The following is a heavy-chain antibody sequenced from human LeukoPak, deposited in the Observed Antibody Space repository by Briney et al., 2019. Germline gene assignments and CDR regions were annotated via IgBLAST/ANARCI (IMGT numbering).Heavy chain of an antibody. CDR3: ARQEIELRSFDP. J-gene: IGHJ5*02. CDR1: GGSFSNYN. V-gene: IGHV4-34*01. CDR2: INPSGDT. D-gene: IGHD1-1*01. Sequence: SETLSLTCAVSGGSFSNYNWNWIRQPPGKGLEWIGEINPSGDTNYSPSLKSRVTLSVDTSKNQFSLKLISVTAADTAVYYCARQEIELRSFDPWGQGTLVTVSS.